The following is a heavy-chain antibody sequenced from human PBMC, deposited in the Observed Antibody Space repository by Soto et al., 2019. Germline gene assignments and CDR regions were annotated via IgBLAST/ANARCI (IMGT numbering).Heavy chain of an antibody. Sequence: EVQLLESGGGLVQPGGSLRLSCATSGFTFSDYGMNWVRQAPGKGLEWVSGISGSGGNTYYADSVKGRFNISRDNSKNTLYLQLNSLKGDDTAVYNCAKGKFGRYLDLWGRGTLVTVSS. D-gene: IGHD3-10*01. J-gene: IGHJ2*01. CDR3: AKGKFGRYLDL. V-gene: IGHV3-23*01. CDR2: ISGSGGNT. CDR1: GFTFSDYG.